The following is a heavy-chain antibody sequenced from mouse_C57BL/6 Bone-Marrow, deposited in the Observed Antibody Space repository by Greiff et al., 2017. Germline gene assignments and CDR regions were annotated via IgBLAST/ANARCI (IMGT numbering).Heavy chain of an antibody. V-gene: IGHV5-4*01. CDR1: GFTFSSYA. J-gene: IGHJ4*01. CDR3: ARKEVTTRYYAMDY. CDR2: ISDGGSYT. Sequence: EVQGVESGGGLVKPGGSLKLSCAASGFTFSSYAMSWVRQTPEKRLEWVATISDGGSYTYYPDNVKGRFTISRDNAKNNLYLQMSHLKSEDTAMYYCARKEVTTRYYAMDYWGQGTSVTVSS. D-gene: IGHD2-2*01.